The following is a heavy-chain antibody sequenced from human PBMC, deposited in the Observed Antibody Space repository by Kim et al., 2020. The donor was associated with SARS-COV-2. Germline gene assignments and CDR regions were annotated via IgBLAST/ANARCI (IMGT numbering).Heavy chain of an antibody. Sequence: GGSLRLSCAASGFTFSSYGMHWVRQAPGKGLEWVAVIWYDGSNKYYADSVKGRFTISRDNSKNTLYLQMNSLRAEDTAVYYCAKEVLRYFDWYQPPYYYYGMDVWGQGTTVTVSS. CDR1: GFTFSSYG. J-gene: IGHJ6*02. CDR3: AKEVLRYFDWYQPPYYYYGMDV. D-gene: IGHD3-9*01. CDR2: IWYDGSNK. V-gene: IGHV3-33*06.